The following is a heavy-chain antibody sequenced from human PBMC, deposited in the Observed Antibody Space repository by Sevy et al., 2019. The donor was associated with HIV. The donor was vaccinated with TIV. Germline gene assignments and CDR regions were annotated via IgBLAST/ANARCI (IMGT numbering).Heavy chain of an antibody. CDR3: ATKGIIAVGTLDY. CDR1: SYSFSTYD. J-gene: IGHJ4*02. CDR2: ISAENGHT. Sequence: ASVKVSCKTSSYSFSTYDFIWVRRAPGQGLDWLGWISAENGHTLYAQRFQGRVTMTTDTSASEVNMELRNLRSDDTAIYYCATKGIIAVGTLDYWGQGTLVTVSS. V-gene: IGHV1-18*01. D-gene: IGHD6-13*01.